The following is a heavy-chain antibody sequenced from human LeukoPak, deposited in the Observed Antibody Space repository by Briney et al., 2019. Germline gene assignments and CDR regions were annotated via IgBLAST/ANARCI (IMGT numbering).Heavy chain of an antibody. J-gene: IGHJ5*02. CDR2: INPNSGGT. D-gene: IGHD3-10*01. Sequence: ASVKVSCKASGYTFTGYYMHWVRQAPGQGLEWMGWINPNSGGTNYAQKFQGGVTMTRDTSISTAYMELSRLRSDDTAVYYCARGAITMVRGKEYWFDPWGQGTLVTVSS. CDR3: ARGAITMVRGKEYWFDP. CDR1: GYTFTGYY. V-gene: IGHV1-2*02.